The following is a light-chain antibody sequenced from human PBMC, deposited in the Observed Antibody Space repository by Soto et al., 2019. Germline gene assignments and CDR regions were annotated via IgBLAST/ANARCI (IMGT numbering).Light chain of an antibody. V-gene: IGLV2-14*03. J-gene: IGLJ3*02. CDR1: RSDAGGYSY. CDR3: SSYTGLSGVGV. Sequence: QSALTQPASVSGSPGQSITISCTGTRSDAGGYSYVSWYQQHPGKAPKLIIFDVNNRPSGISNRFSGSESGSTASLTISGLQAEDEADYYCSSYTGLSGVGVFGGGTKLTVL. CDR2: DVN.